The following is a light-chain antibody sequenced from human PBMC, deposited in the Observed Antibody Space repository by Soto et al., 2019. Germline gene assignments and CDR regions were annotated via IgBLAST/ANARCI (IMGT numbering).Light chain of an antibody. CDR2: GAS. CDR1: ESISNNY. V-gene: IGKV3-20*01. CDR3: QQYGVSPKR. J-gene: IGKJ1*01. Sequence: VLTQSPGTVSLSPGERATLSCRASESISNNYLGWYQQKPGQAPRLLIYGASSRVTGIPDRFSGSGSGTDFTLTISRLEPEDFAVYYCQQYGVSPKRFGQGTTVEIK.